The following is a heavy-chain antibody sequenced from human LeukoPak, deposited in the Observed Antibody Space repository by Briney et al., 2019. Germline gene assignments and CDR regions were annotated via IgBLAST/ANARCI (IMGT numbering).Heavy chain of an antibody. V-gene: IGHV3-66*01. CDR3: AGGYYSAPNY. Sequence: GGSLRLSCAASGFTVSSNYMSWVRQAPGKGLEWVSLIYSGGSTYYADSVRGRFAISRDNSKNTLYLEMNSLRAEDTAVYYCAGGYYSAPNYWGQGTLVTVSS. J-gene: IGHJ4*02. CDR1: GFTVSSNY. CDR2: IYSGGST. D-gene: IGHD2/OR15-2a*01.